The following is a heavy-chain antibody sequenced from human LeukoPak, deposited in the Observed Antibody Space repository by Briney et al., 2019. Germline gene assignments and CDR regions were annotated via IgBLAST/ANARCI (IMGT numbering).Heavy chain of an antibody. CDR2: IWYDGSNK. J-gene: IGHJ4*02. V-gene: IGHV3-33*01. Sequence: GRSLRLSCAASGFTFSSYGMHWVRQAPGKGLEWVAVIWYDGSNKYYADSVKGRFTISRDNSKNTLYLQMNSLRAEETAVYYCARDSDDSSGYFDYWGEGTLVTVSS. CDR1: GFTFSSYG. D-gene: IGHD3-22*01. CDR3: ARDSDDSSGYFDY.